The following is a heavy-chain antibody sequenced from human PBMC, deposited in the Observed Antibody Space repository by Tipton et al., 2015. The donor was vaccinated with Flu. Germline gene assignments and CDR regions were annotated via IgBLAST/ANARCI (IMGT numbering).Heavy chain of an antibody. CDR3: AREEVGATSDGAFDI. Sequence: LSLTCAASGFTFSSYEMNWVRQAPGKGLEWVPYISSSGSTIYYADSVKGRFTISRDNAKNSLYLQMNSLRAEDTAVDYCAREEVGATSDGAFDIWGRGTMVTVAS. V-gene: IGHV3-48*03. CDR1: GFTFSSYE. CDR2: ISSSGSTI. D-gene: IGHD1-26*01. J-gene: IGHJ3*02.